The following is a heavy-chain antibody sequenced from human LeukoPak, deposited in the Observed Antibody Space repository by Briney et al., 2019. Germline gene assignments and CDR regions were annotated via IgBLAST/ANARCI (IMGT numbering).Heavy chain of an antibody. CDR2: IYTSGST. CDR3: ARQARGITMVRGGDY. Sequence: SETLSLTCTVSGGSISSGSYYWSWIRQPAGKGLEWIGRIYTSGSTNYNPSLKSRVTISVDTSKNQFSLKLSSVTAADTAVYYCARQARGITMVRGGDYWGQGTLVTVSS. J-gene: IGHJ4*02. V-gene: IGHV4-61*02. D-gene: IGHD3-10*01. CDR1: GGSISSGSYY.